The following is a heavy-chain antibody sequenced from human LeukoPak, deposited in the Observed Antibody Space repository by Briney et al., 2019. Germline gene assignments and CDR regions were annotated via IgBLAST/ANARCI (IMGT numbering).Heavy chain of an antibody. CDR3: AREIANDAFDI. D-gene: IGHD6-13*01. Sequence: SETQSLTCTVSGGSISNYYWGCIRQPPGKGLEWIGYISYSGNTNYNPSLKSRVTMSVDMSKNQFSLKLSSVTAADTAVYYCAREIANDAFDIWGQGTMVTVSS. V-gene: IGHV4-59*12. CDR2: ISYSGNT. J-gene: IGHJ3*02. CDR1: GGSISNYY.